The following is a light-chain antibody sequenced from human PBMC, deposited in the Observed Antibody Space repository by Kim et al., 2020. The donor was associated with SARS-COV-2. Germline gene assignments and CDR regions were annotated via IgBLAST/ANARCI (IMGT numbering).Light chain of an antibody. CDR1: QSVSRN. J-gene: IGKJ2*01. V-gene: IGKV3-20*01. Sequence: SLPPGERATLPCRARQSVSRNLACYQQKPGQAPRLLVSGASSRATGIPDRFSGSGSGTDFTLTISRLEPEDFAVYYCQQYDNSPYTFGQGTKLEI. CDR2: GAS. CDR3: QQYDNSPYT.